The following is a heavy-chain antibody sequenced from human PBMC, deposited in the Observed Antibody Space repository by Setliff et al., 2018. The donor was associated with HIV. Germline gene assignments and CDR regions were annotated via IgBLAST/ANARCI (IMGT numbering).Heavy chain of an antibody. CDR1: GGSISSDVYY. D-gene: IGHD6-13*01. J-gene: IGHJ4*02. Sequence: SETLSLTCTVSGGSISSDVYYWGWIRQPPGKALEWIGDIHYTGSTHYNMSLTSRVTMSVDTSKNQFSLGLNSVTAADTAVYYCARLPDINSWPFDYWARGTLVTVSS. CDR2: IHYTGST. V-gene: IGHV4-39*01. CDR3: ARLPDINSWPFDY.